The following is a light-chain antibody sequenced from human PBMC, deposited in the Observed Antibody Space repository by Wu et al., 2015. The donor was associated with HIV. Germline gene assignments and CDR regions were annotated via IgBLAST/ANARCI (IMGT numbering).Light chain of an antibody. CDR2: AAS. Sequence: EIVMTQSPATLSVFPGQRAALSCRASQSIDSNLAWYQQKPGQPPSLLIYAASTRATSIPARFSGSGSGTDFTLTISSLEPEDFAIYYCQQRSDWAITFGPGTRLEIK. J-gene: IGKJ5*01. CDR1: QSIDSN. CDR3: QQRSDWAIT. V-gene: IGKV3-11*01.